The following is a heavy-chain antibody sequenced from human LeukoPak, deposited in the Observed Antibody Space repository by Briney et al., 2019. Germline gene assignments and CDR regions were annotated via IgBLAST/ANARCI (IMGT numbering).Heavy chain of an antibody. CDR2: IYYSGST. J-gene: IGHJ4*02. V-gene: IGHV4-59*01. D-gene: IGHD3-9*01. CDR3: ARLDYDILTGYHIDY. CDR1: GGSISSYY. Sequence: ASETLSLTCTVSGGSISSYYWSWIRRPPGKGLEWIGYIYYSGSTNYNPSLKSRVTISVDTSKNQFSLKLSSVTAADTAVYYCARLDYDILTGYHIDYWGQGTLVTVSS.